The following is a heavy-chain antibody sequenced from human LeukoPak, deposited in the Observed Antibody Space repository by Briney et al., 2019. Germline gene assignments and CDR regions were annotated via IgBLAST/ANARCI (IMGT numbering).Heavy chain of an antibody. Sequence: SLRLSCAASGLTFDDYAMHWVRQAPGKGLEWVSGISWNSGSIGYADSVKGRFTISRDNAKNTLYLQMNSLRAEDTAVYYCALQNDSSPFDYWGQGTLVTVSS. CDR2: ISWNSGSI. D-gene: IGHD3-22*01. J-gene: IGHJ4*02. CDR1: GLTFDDYA. V-gene: IGHV3-9*01. CDR3: ALQNDSSPFDY.